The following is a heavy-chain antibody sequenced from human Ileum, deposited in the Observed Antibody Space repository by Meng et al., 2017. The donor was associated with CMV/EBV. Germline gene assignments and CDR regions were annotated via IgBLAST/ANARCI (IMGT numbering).Heavy chain of an antibody. CDR2: IKQDGSGK. D-gene: IGHD2-2*01. CDR3: ARDRVGHIGVVPAASY. V-gene: IGHV3-7*01. J-gene: IGHJ4*02. CDR1: GFTFSSYW. Sequence: GESLKISCAASGFTFSSYWMSWVRQAPGKGLEWVANIKQDGSGKYYVDSVKGRFTISRDNAKNSLYLQMNSLRAEDTAVYYCARDRVGHIGVVPAASYWGQGTLVTVSS.